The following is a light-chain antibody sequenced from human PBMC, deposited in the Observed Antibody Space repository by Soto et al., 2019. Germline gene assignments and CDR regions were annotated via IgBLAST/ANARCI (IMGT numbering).Light chain of an antibody. CDR2: DVS. CDR3: SAFTVSTYV. CDR1: SSDVGGNKY. Sequence: QSALTQPASVSGSPGQSITISCTGTSSDVGGNKYVSWYQHYPGKAPKLMICDVSNRPSGVSNRFSGSKSGNTASLTISGLQAYFYAASSSSAFTVSTYVFGTRTNVHVL. V-gene: IGLV2-14*03. J-gene: IGLJ1*01.